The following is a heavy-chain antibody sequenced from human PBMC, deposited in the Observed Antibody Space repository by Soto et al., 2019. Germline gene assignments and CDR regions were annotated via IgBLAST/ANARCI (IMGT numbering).Heavy chain of an antibody. D-gene: IGHD3-10*01. V-gene: IGHV4-59*08. CDR1: GGSISSYY. CDR3: ARQGFGPLHGLVDV. Sequence: SETLSLTCTVSGGSISSYYWSWFRQSPGKRMEWIGYVHHSWGSSYNPSLQSRVALSLDTFKSQFSLKVTSVTATDTAVYYCARQGFGPLHGLVDVWGQGTTVTVSS. J-gene: IGHJ6*02. CDR2: VHHSWGS.